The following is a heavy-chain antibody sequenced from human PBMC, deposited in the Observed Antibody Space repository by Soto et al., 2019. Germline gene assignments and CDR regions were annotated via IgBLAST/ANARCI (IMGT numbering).Heavy chain of an antibody. CDR2: IYSGGST. V-gene: IGHV3-53*01. CDR1: GFTFSSND. CDR3: ASRPLLPGAP. Sequence: EVQLVVSGGGLIQPGGSLRLSCAASGFTFSSNDMNWVRQAPGKGLEWVSLIYSGGSTYYADSVKGRLPITRDNSKNMLYLQMSSLRAEDTAVYYCASRPLLPGAPWGQGTMVTVTS. D-gene: IGHD3-22*01. J-gene: IGHJ3*01.